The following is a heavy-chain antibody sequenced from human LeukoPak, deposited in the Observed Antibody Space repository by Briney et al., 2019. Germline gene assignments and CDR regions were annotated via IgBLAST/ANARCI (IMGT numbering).Heavy chain of an antibody. J-gene: IGHJ4*02. Sequence: SETLSLTCTVSGGSISSYYWSWIRQPPGRGLEWIGYIYSSGSTNYNPSLKSRVTISVDTSKSQFSLKLSSVTAADTAVYYCARDGFTPFDYWGQGTLVTVSS. V-gene: IGHV4-59*01. D-gene: IGHD2-15*01. CDR2: IYSSGST. CDR3: ARDGFTPFDY. CDR1: GGSISSYY.